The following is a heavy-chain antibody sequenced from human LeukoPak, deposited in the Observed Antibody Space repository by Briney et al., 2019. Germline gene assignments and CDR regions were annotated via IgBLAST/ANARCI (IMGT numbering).Heavy chain of an antibody. V-gene: IGHV6-1*01. CDR1: GDSVSSNSAA. Sequence: SQTLPLTCALSGDSVSSNSAAWNWIRQSPSRGLEWLGRTYYKSKWYYDYAVSVKSRITINPDTTKNQFSLQLNSVAPEDTAVYYGARGGGSYYHGGQGTLVTVSS. D-gene: IGHD1-26*01. CDR2: TYYKSKWYY. CDR3: ARGGGSYYH. J-gene: IGHJ4*02.